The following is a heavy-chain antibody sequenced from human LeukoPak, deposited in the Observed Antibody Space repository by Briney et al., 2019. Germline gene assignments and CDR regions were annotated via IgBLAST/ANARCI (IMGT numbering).Heavy chain of an antibody. CDR3: TRETSSRYFDY. J-gene: IGHJ4*02. Sequence: ASVKVSCKASGYTFTDYYMHWVQQAPGKGLEWMGRVDPEDGETIYAEKFQGRVTITADTSIDTAYMELSSLRSEDTAVYYCTRETSSRYFDYWGQGTLVTVSS. V-gene: IGHV1-69-2*01. CDR2: VDPEDGET. CDR1: GYTFTDYY.